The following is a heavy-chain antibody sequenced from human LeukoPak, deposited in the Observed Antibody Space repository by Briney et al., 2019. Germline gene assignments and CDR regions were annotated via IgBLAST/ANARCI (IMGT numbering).Heavy chain of an antibody. D-gene: IGHD4-17*01. J-gene: IGHJ3*02. CDR2: IIPIFGTA. CDR1: GGTFSSYA. CDR3: AREGHGDQVNAFDI. Sequence: SVKVSCKASGGTFSSYAISWVRQAPGQGLEWMGGIIPIFGTANYAQKFQGRVTITADESTSTAYMELSSLRSEDTAVYYCAREGHGDQVNAFDIWGQGTMVTVSS. V-gene: IGHV1-69*13.